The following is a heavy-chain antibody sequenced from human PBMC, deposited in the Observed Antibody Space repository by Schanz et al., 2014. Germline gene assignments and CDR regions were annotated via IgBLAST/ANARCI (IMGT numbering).Heavy chain of an antibody. Sequence: QVQLVQSGAEVKKPGASVKVSCKASGYTFTSDSMHWVRQAPGQGLEWMGMINPSGGSTTYAQKFQGRGTRTRDTSTSTVYMELSSLRSEDTAVYYCARDGVDAAAEGNYWGQGTLVTVSS. CDR1: GYTFTSDS. CDR3: ARDGVDAAAEGNY. CDR2: INPSGGST. D-gene: IGHD6-13*01. J-gene: IGHJ4*02. V-gene: IGHV1-46*03.